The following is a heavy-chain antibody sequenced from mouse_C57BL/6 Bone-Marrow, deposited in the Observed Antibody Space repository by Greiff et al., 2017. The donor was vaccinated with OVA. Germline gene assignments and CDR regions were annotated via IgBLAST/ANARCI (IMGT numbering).Heavy chain of an antibody. CDR3: ARPGLDGNYEDY. J-gene: IGHJ4*01. CDR2: LYPGSGST. V-gene: IGHV1-55*01. Sequence: QVQLQQPGAELVKPGASVKMSCKASGYTFTSYWITWVKQRPGQGLEWIGDLYPGSGSTNYNEKFKSKATLTVDTSSSTAYMQLSSLTSEDSAVYYCARPGLDGNYEDYWGQGTSVTVSS. D-gene: IGHD2-1*01. CDR1: GYTFTSYW.